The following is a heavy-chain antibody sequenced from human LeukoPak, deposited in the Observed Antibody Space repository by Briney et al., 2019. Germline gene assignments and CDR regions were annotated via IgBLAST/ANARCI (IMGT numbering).Heavy chain of an antibody. CDR1: GGSFSGYY. D-gene: IGHD6-19*01. V-gene: IGHV4-34*01. Sequence: SETLSLTCAVYGGSFSGYYWSWIRQPPGKGLEWIGEINHSGSTNYNPSLKSRVTISVDTSKNQFSLKLSSVTAADTAVYYCARGQVGRAGTFRIWAYFDHWGQGTLVIVSS. CDR3: ARGQVGRAGTFRIWAYFDH. CDR2: INHSGST. J-gene: IGHJ4*02.